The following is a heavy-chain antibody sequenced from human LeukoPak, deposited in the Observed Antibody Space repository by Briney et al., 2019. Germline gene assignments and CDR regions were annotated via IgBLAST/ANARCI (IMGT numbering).Heavy chain of an antibody. Sequence: PGGSLRLSRAGSEFSFSSYWMHWVRQPPEKGLEWVFSIKSDGSATAYADSVKGRFTISRDNSKNTLYLQMNSLRAEDTAVYYCAKDSVQLWLYDYWGQGTLVTVSS. CDR3: AKDSVQLWLYDY. CDR2: IKSDGSAT. CDR1: EFSFSSYW. D-gene: IGHD5-18*01. J-gene: IGHJ4*02. V-gene: IGHV3-74*01.